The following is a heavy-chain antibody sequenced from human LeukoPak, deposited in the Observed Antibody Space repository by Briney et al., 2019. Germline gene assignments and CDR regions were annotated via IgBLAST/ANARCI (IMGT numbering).Heavy chain of an antibody. V-gene: IGHV3-74*01. CDR2: INSDGSST. J-gene: IGHJ4*02. D-gene: IGHD1-26*01. CDR3: ARSISVRYSFDC. Sequence: RGSLRLSCAASGFTFSSYTMNWVRQAPGEGLVWVSRINSDGSSTNYADSVKGRFTISRDNAKNTLYLQMKSLRAEDTAVYYCARSISVRYSFDCWGQGTLVTVSS. CDR1: GFTFSSYT.